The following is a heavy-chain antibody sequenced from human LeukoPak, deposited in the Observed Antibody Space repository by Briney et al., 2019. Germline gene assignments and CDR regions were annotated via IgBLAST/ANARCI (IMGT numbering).Heavy chain of an antibody. V-gene: IGHV4-4*07. CDR3: ALTGPSNWFDP. J-gene: IGHJ5*02. CDR1: GGSIRSYY. CDR2: IYTSGST. D-gene: IGHD3-9*01. Sequence: SETLSLTCTVSGGSIRSYYSSWIRQPAGKGLEWIGRIYTSGSTNYNPSLKSRVTMSVDTSKNQFSLKLSSVTAADTAVYYCALTGPSNWFDPWGQGTLVTVSS.